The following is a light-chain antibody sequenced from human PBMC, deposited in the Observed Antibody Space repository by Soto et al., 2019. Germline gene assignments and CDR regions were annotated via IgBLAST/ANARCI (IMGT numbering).Light chain of an antibody. V-gene: IGKV1-33*01. CDR2: DAS. CDR1: QDIRHF. Sequence: DIQMTQSPSSLSASVGDRVTISCQASQDIRHFLSWYLQKPGKAPKLLIYDASDLETGVPSRFSGSGSGTDFTFTINSLQPEDIATYYCQQYDNLPLTFGGGTKVDIK. CDR3: QQYDNLPLT. J-gene: IGKJ4*01.